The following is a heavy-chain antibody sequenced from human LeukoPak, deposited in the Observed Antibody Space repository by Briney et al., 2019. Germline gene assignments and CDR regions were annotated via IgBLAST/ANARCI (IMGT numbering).Heavy chain of an antibody. CDR3: ASYPRYSSSPPFDY. CDR1: GYTFTGYY. Sequence: ASVKVSXKASGYTFTGYYMHWMRQAPGQGLEWMGWINPNTGGTNYAQKFQGRVTMTRDTTISTAYMELSRLTSDDTAVYYCASYPRYSSSPPFDYWGQGTLVTVSS. J-gene: IGHJ4*02. D-gene: IGHD6-19*01. CDR2: INPNTGGT. V-gene: IGHV1-2*02.